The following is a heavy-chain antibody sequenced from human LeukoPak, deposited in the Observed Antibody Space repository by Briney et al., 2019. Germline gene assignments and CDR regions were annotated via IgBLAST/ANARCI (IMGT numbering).Heavy chain of an antibody. CDR3: AKGRLPPDY. V-gene: IGHV3-23*01. D-gene: IGHD3-10*01. CDR2: ISSSGGST. Sequence: GGSLRLSCAASGFTFSTYAMSWVRQAPGKGLEWVSSISSSGGSTYYADSVKGRFTISRDDSKNTLYLQMNSLRAEDTAVYYCAKGRLPPDYWGQGTLVTVSS. CDR1: GFTFSTYA. J-gene: IGHJ4*02.